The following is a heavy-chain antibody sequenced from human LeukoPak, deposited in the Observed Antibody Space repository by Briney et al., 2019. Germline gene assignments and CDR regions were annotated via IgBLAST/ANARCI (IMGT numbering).Heavy chain of an antibody. CDR3: ARVWAGIAARRLTFDY. V-gene: IGHV4-59*08. Sequence: SETLSLTCTVSGGSITKHFWSWVRQPPGRGLEWIGYIYYTGSTDYNPSLKSRVTISVDTSKNQFSLKLRSATAADTAVYFCARVWAGIAARRLTFDYWGQGTLVTVSS. CDR1: GGSITKHF. CDR2: IYYTGST. D-gene: IGHD6-6*01. J-gene: IGHJ4*02.